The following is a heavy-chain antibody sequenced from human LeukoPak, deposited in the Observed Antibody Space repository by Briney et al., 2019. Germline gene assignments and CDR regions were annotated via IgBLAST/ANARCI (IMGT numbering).Heavy chain of an antibody. D-gene: IGHD3-10*01. V-gene: IGHV4-34*01. CDR2: INHSGST. J-gene: IGHJ3*02. Sequence: NPSETLSLTFAVDGGSFSGYYWSWIRQPPGKGLEWIGEINHSGSTNYNPSLKSRVTISVDTSKNQFSLKLSSVTAADTAVYYCATMVRGVIWAFDIWGQGTMVTVSS. CDR3: ATMVRGVIWAFDI. CDR1: GGSFSGYY.